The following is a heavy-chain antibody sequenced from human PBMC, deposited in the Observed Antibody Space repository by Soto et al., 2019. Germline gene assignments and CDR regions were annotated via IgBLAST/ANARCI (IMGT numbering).Heavy chain of an antibody. D-gene: IGHD3-9*01. CDR1: GFTFSNAW. CDR3: TTDLTDILPWDV. CDR2: SKTDGGTT. J-gene: IGHJ6*02. V-gene: IGHV3-15*07. Sequence: GGSLRLSCAASGFTFSNAWMKSKTDGGTTDYAAPVKGRFTISRDDSKNTLYLQMNSLKTEDTAVYYCTTDLTDILPWDVWGQGTTVTVSS.